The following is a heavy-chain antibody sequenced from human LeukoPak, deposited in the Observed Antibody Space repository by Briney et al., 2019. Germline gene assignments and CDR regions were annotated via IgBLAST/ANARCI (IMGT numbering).Heavy chain of an antibody. CDR3: ARHDDYGRAFDI. CDR1: GGSISSYY. CDR2: IYYSVST. J-gene: IGHJ3*02. Sequence: SETLSLTCTVSGGSISSYYWSWVRQPPGKGLEWIGYIYYSVSTDYNPSLKSRVTILGDTSKNQFSLKLSSVTAADTAVYYCARHDDYGRAFDIWGQGTMVTVSP. D-gene: IGHD4-17*01. V-gene: IGHV4-59*08.